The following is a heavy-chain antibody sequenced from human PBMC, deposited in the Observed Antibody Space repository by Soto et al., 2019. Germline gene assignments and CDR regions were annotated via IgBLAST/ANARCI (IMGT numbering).Heavy chain of an antibody. Sequence: QVELVESGGCLVKPGGSLRLSCAASRFTFSDHYMSWIRQAPGKRLEWLSYISGSNTYTDYADSVKGRFTISRDNARNSLFLQMNSLRADDTAVYYCARSMKGGKNFDYWGQGTLVTVSS. CDR3: ARSMKGGKNFDY. CDR1: RFTFSDHY. CDR2: ISGSNTYT. V-gene: IGHV3-11*05. J-gene: IGHJ4*02. D-gene: IGHD1-26*01.